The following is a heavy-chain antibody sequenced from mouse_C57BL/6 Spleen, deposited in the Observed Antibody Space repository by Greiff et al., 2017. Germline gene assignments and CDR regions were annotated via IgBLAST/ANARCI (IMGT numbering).Heavy chain of an antibody. V-gene: IGHV1-15*01. D-gene: IGHD2-2*01. CDR3: TNGFRDAMDY. CDR2: IDPETGGT. J-gene: IGHJ4*01. CDR1: GYTFTDYE. Sequence: QVQLQQSGAELVRPGASVTLSCKASGYTFTDYEMHWVKQTPVHGLEWIGAIDPETGGTAYNQKFKGKAILTADKSSSTAYMELRSLTSEDSAVYYCTNGFRDAMDYWGQGTSVTVSS.